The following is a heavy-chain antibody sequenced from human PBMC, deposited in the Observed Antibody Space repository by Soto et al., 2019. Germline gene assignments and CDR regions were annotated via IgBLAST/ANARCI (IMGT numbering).Heavy chain of an antibody. CDR3: ARGDKGAFDL. CDR2: ISGSGGST. V-gene: IGHV3-23*01. J-gene: IGHJ3*01. CDR1: GFSFNTHV. Sequence: GGSLRLSCAASGFSFNTHVMHWVRQAPGKGLEWVSAISGSGGSTYYADSVKGRFTISRDNSKNTLYLQMGSLRADDMAVYYCARGDKGAFDLWGQGTMVTVSS. D-gene: IGHD2-21*02.